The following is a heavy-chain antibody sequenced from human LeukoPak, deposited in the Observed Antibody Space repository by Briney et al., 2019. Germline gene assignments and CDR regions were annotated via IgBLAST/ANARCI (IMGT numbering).Heavy chain of an antibody. CDR1: GGTFSSYA. V-gene: IGHV1-69*13. D-gene: IGHD4-23*01. CDR3: ARTFHNYGGNSYWFNP. Sequence: SVKVSCKASGGTFSSYAISWVRQAPGQGLEWMGGIIPIFGTANYAQKFQGRVTITADESTSTAYMELSSLRSEDTAVYYCARTFHNYGGNSYWFNPWGQGTLVTVSS. CDR2: IIPIFGTA. J-gene: IGHJ5*02.